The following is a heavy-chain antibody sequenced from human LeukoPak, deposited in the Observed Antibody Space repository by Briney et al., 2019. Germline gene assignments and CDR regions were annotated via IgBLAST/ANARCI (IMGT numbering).Heavy chain of an antibody. D-gene: IGHD3-10*01. CDR1: GFTLSSYS. Sequence: GGSLRLSCAASGFTLSSYSMNWVRQAPGRGLEWVSSISGSSSYKYYADAVKGRFTISRDNAKNSLYLQMNSLRAEDTAVYYCARDPWDYYGSGSPVRSGFDYWGQGTLVTVSS. J-gene: IGHJ4*02. V-gene: IGHV3-21*01. CDR2: ISGSSSYK. CDR3: ARDPWDYYGSGSPVRSGFDY.